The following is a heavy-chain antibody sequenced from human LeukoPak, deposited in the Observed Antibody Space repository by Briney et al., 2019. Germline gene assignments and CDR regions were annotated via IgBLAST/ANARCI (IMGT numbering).Heavy chain of an antibody. CDR2: IIPIFGTA. CDR3: AREYGSTTDHAFDI. V-gene: IGHV1-69*13. J-gene: IGHJ3*02. D-gene: IGHD1-1*01. Sequence: GASVKVSCKASGYTFTSYAISWVRQAPGQGLEWMGGIIPIFGTANYAQKFQGRVTITADESTSTAYMELSSLRSEDTAVYYCAREYGSTTDHAFDIWGQGTMVTVSS. CDR1: GYTFTSYA.